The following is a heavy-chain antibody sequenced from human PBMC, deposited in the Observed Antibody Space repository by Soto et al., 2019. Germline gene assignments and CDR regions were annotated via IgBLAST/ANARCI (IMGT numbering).Heavy chain of an antibody. D-gene: IGHD2-15*01. CDR2: ISSSGSTI. Sequence: PGGTLRLSCAASGFTFSDYYMSWIRQAPGKGLEWVSYISSSGSTIYYADSVKGRFTISRDNAKNSLYLQMNSLRAEDTAVYYCARGGPYMTPYYYYYYGMDVWGQGTTVTVSS. V-gene: IGHV3-11*01. J-gene: IGHJ6*02. CDR3: ARGGPYMTPYYYYYYGMDV. CDR1: GFTFSDYY.